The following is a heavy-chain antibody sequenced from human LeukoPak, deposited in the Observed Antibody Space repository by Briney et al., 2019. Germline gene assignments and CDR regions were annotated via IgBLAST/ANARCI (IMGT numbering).Heavy chain of an antibody. CDR2: IIPIFGIA. V-gene: IGHV1-69*04. J-gene: IGHJ3*02. CDR3: ARTYYYDTSGYAHPFDI. D-gene: IGHD3-22*01. Sequence: SVKVSCKASGDTFSSYAINWVRLAPGQGLARMGRIIPIFGIATYGQNFQGRVTVTADKSTSTAYMELSSLRSEDTAVYYCARTYYYDTSGYAHPFDIWGQGTMVTVSS. CDR1: GDTFSSYA.